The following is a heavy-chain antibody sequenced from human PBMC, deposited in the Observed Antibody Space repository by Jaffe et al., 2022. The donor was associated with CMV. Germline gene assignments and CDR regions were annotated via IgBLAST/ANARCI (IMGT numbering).Heavy chain of an antibody. Sequence: QVTLKESGPVLVKPTETLTLTCTVSGFSLSNARMGVSWIRQPPGKALEWLAHIFSNDEKSYSTSLKSRLTISKDTSKSQVVLTMTNMDPVDTATYYCARITRYCSSTSCYVLDYYYYYMDVWGKGTTVTVSS. CDR2: IFSNDEK. J-gene: IGHJ6*03. D-gene: IGHD2-2*01. V-gene: IGHV2-26*01. CDR3: ARITRYCSSTSCYVLDYYYYYMDV. CDR1: GFSLSNARMG.